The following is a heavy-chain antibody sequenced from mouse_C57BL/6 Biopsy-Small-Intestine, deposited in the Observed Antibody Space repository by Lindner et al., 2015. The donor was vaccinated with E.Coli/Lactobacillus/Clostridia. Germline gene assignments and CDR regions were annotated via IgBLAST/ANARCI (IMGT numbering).Heavy chain of an antibody. Sequence: VQLQESGGGLVKPGGSLKLSCAAFGFTFSDYGMHWVRQAPEKGLEWVAFISSGSSTIYYADTVKGRFTLSRDNAKNTLFLQMTSLRSEDTAMYYCARPLYYGSSHFAYWGQGTLVTVSA. J-gene: IGHJ3*01. D-gene: IGHD1-1*01. CDR2: ISSGSSTI. V-gene: IGHV5-17*01. CDR3: ARPLYYGSSHFAY. CDR1: GFTFSDYG.